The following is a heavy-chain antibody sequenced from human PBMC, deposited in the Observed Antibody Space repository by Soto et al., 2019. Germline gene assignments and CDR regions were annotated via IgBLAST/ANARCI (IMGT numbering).Heavy chain of an antibody. V-gene: IGHV4-31*03. CDR2: IYYSGST. CDR3: ATIAAADGIYYDHY. J-gene: IGHJ4*02. Sequence: QVQLQESGPGLVKASQTLSLTCTVSGGSISSGGYYWSWIRQHPGKGLEWIGYIYYSGSTYYNPSLKSRLNMSVDTSKNGFSLNLSSVTAADTAMYYCATIAAADGIYYDHYWGQGTLVTVSS. CDR1: GGSISSGGYY. D-gene: IGHD6-13*01.